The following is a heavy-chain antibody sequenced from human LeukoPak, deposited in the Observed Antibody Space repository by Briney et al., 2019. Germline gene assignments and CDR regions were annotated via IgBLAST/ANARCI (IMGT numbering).Heavy chain of an antibody. V-gene: IGHV3-7*01. CDR3: AKEGAYPIITYDS. D-gene: IGHD3-10*01. CDR1: GFTFSSYW. Sequence: PGGSLRLSCAASGFTFSSYWMNWVRQAPGKGLAWVANIKQDGSEKYYVDSVKGRFTISRDNAKNSLYLQMNSLRAEDTAVYYCAKEGAYPIITYDSWGQGTLVTVSS. CDR2: IKQDGSEK. J-gene: IGHJ5*01.